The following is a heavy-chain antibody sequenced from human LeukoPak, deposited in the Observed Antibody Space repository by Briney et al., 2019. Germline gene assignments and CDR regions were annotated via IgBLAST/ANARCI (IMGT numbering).Heavy chain of an antibody. D-gene: IGHD1-7*01. Sequence: SQTLSLTCTVSGGSISSGSYYWSWIRQPAGKGLEWIGRIYTSGSTNYNPSLKSRVTISVDTSKNQFSLKLSSVTAADMAVYYCAREIPHWNYQDGVDYYYYYMDVWGKGTTVTVSS. CDR2: IYTSGST. V-gene: IGHV4-61*02. CDR1: GGSISSGSYY. J-gene: IGHJ6*03. CDR3: AREIPHWNYQDGVDYYYYYMDV.